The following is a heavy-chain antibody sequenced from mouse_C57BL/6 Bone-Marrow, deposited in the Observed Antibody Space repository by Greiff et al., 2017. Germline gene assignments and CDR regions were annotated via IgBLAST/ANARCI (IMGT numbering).Heavy chain of an antibody. Sequence: VQLQQPGAELVKPGASVKMSCKASGYTFTSYWITWVKQRPGHGLEWIGDIYPGSGSTNYNEKFKSKATLTVDTSSSTAYMQLSSLTSEDSAVYYCARPLTTDYAMDYWGQGTSVTVSS. V-gene: IGHV1-55*01. CDR2: IYPGSGST. J-gene: IGHJ4*01. CDR3: ARPLTTDYAMDY. D-gene: IGHD1-1*01. CDR1: GYTFTSYW.